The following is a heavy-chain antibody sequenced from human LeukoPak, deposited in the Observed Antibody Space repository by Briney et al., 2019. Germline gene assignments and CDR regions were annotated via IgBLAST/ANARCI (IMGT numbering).Heavy chain of an antibody. J-gene: IGHJ4*02. CDR1: GCTFTSYA. CDR2: INAGNGNT. Sequence: ASVKVSCKASGCTFTSYAMHWVRQAPGQRLEWMGWINAGNGNTKYSQKFQGRVTITRDTSASTAYMELSSLRSEDTAVYYCARLLPGRGYYFDYWGQGTLVTVSS. D-gene: IGHD3-16*01. V-gene: IGHV1-3*01. CDR3: ARLLPGRGYYFDY.